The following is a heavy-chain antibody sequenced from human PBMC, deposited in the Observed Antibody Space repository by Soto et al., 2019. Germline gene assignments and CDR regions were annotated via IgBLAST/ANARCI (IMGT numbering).Heavy chain of an antibody. J-gene: IGHJ4*02. D-gene: IGHD1-1*01. CDR1: GFSFSSAW. CDR3: ARGGLEPFDY. CDR2: INKDGSYK. V-gene: IGHV3-74*01. Sequence: PGRALRLSCAPSGFSFSSAWMHWVRQAPGKGLVWVSRINKDGSYKNYADFVEGRFTISRDDAKSELYLQMDRLRAEDTAVYYCARGGLEPFDYLGQGALVTGS.